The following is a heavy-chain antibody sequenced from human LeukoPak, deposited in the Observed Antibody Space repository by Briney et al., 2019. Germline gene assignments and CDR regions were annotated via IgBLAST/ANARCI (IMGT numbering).Heavy chain of an antibody. CDR2: NSSITSTI. D-gene: IGHD2-2*03. Sequence: GGSLRLSCAASGFTFSTYSMNWVRQAPGKGLEWVSYNSSITSTIFYADSVKGRFTISRDNARNSLYLQMNSLRAEDTALYYCARDLDIVVVPASWFDPWGQGTLVTVSS. V-gene: IGHV3-48*04. CDR1: GFTFSTYS. CDR3: ARDLDIVVVPASWFDP. J-gene: IGHJ5*02.